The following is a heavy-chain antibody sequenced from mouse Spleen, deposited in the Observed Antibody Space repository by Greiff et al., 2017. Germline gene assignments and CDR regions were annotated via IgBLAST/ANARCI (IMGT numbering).Heavy chain of an antibody. J-gene: IGHJ2*01. CDR2: IDPETGGT. Sequence: QVQLQQSGAELVRPGASVTLSCKASGYTFTDYEMHWVKQTPVHGLEWIGAIDPETGGTAYNQKFKGKAILTADKSSSTAYMELRSLTSEDSAVYYCTRGGSTVVATEYYFDYWGQGTTLTVSS. V-gene: IGHV1-15*01. CDR3: TRGGSTVVATEYYFDY. CDR1: GYTFTDYE. D-gene: IGHD1-1*01.